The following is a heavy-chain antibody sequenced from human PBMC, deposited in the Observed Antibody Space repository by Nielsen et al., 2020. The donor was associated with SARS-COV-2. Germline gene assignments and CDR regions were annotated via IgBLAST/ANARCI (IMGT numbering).Heavy chain of an antibody. Sequence: GRSLRLSFAAPGFTFSSYAMPRVRQAPGKGLEWVAVISYDGSNKYYADSVKGRFTISRDNSKNPLYLQMNSLRAEDTAVYYCSRDIAVAVTGYYYGMDVWGQGTTVTVSS. CDR2: ISYDGSNK. D-gene: IGHD6-19*01. V-gene: IGHV3-30-3*01. J-gene: IGHJ6*02. CDR3: SRDIAVAVTGYYYGMDV. CDR1: GFTFSSYA.